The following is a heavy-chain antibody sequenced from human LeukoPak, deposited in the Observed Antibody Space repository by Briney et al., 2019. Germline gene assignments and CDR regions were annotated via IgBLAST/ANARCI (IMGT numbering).Heavy chain of an antibody. Sequence: PSETLSLTCTVSGGSISSYYWSWIRQPAGKGLEWIGRIYTSGSTNYNPSLKSRVTMSVDTSKNQFSLKLSSVTAADTAVYYCARETLDIVVVPAAPPAARYCYYYGMDVWGQGTTVTVS. CDR1: GGSISSYY. J-gene: IGHJ6*02. CDR3: ARETLDIVVVPAAPPAARYCYYYGMDV. V-gene: IGHV4-4*07. D-gene: IGHD2-2*01. CDR2: IYTSGST.